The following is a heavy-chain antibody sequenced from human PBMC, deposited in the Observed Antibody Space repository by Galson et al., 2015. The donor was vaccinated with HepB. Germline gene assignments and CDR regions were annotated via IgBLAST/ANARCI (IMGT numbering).Heavy chain of an antibody. CDR2: ISSDGSNK. V-gene: IGHV3-30*04. J-gene: IGHJ4*02. D-gene: IGHD2-21*02. CDR1: GFTFSSYA. CDR3: ARGVRHIVMVTALDN. Sequence: SLRLSCAASGFTFSSYAMHWVRQAPGKGLEWVTIISSDGSNKYYADSVKGRFTISRDNSKSTLYLQMNSLRAEDTAVYYCARGVRHIVMVTALDNWGQGTLVTVSS.